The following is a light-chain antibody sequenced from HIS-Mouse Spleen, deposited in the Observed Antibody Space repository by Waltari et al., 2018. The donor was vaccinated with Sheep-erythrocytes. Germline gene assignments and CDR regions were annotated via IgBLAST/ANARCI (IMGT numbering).Light chain of an antibody. V-gene: IGLV2-23*01. Sequence: QSALTQPASVSGSPGQSITISCTGTSSDVGSYNLVSWYQQHPGQAPKLMIYEGSKRPSRGSTRFPGSKSGNTGSLTLSGLQAEDEADYYCCSYAGSSTPWVFGGGTKLTVL. CDR3: CSYAGSSTPWV. CDR2: EGS. J-gene: IGLJ3*02. CDR1: SSDVGSYNL.